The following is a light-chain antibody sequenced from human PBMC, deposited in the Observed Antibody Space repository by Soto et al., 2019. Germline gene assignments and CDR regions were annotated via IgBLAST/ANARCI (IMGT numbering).Light chain of an antibody. V-gene: IGKV3-11*01. CDR3: QQRSNWPPLT. CDR1: QSVSSY. CDR2: DAS. J-gene: IGKJ4*01. Sequence: EIVLTQSPATLSLSPGERATLSCRASQSVSSYLAWYQQKPGQAPRLLIYDASNRATGIPARFSGSGSGTDFPLTISSLEPEDCAVYYCQQRSNWPPLTVGGGTKVEIK.